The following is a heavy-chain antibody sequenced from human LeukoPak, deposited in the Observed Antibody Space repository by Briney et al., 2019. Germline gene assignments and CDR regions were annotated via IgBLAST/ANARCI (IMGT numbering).Heavy chain of an antibody. Sequence: SETLSLTCAVSGGSISSSNWWSWVRQPPGKGLEWIGEIYHSGSTNYNPSLKSRVTISVDKSKNQFSLKLSSVTAADTAVYYCARTPVLRFLEWFPNWFDPWGQGTLVTVSS. V-gene: IGHV4-4*02. CDR2: IYHSGST. J-gene: IGHJ5*02. D-gene: IGHD3-3*01. CDR1: GGSISSSNW. CDR3: ARTPVLRFLEWFPNWFDP.